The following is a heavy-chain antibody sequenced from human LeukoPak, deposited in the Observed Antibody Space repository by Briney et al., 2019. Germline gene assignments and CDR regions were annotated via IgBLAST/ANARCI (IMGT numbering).Heavy chain of an antibody. CDR2: INHSGST. D-gene: IGHD6-13*01. V-gene: IGHV4-34*01. Sequence: TASETLSLTCAVYGGSFSGYYWSWIRQPPGKGLEGIGEINHSGSTNYNPSLKSRVTISVDTSKNQFHLKLSSVTAADTAVYYCARGEYRSSSWYPFDYWGQGALVTVSS. CDR1: GGSFSGYY. CDR3: ARGEYRSSSWYPFDY. J-gene: IGHJ4*02.